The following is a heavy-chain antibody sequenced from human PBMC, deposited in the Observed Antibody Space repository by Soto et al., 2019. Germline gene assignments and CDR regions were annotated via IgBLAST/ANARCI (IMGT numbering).Heavy chain of an antibody. J-gene: IGHJ3*01. V-gene: IGHV1-69*01. CDR3: ERAVDASYDSSAYSLGQFDL. CDR2: IIPIFGTA. D-gene: IGHD3-22*01. Sequence: QVQLVQSGAEVKKPGSSVKVSCKASGGTFGSYAISWVRQAPGQGLEWMGGIIPIFGTANYAQKFQGRVTIPADDSTRTAYMELNSRRSEDTAVYYCERAVDASYDSSAYSLGQFDLWGQGTMVTVS. CDR1: GGTFGSYA.